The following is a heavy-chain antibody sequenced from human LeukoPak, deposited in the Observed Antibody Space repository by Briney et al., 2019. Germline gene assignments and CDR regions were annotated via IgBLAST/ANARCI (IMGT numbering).Heavy chain of an antibody. CDR2: ISYDGSNK. Sequence: PGGSLRLSCAASGFTFSSYAMHWVRQAPGKGLEWVAVISYDGSNKYYADSVKGRFTISRDNSKNTLYLQMNSLRAEDTAVYYCARAYEYGDHFDYWGQGTLVTVSS. V-gene: IGHV3-30-3*01. CDR1: GFTFSSYA. CDR3: ARAYEYGDHFDY. J-gene: IGHJ4*02. D-gene: IGHD4-17*01.